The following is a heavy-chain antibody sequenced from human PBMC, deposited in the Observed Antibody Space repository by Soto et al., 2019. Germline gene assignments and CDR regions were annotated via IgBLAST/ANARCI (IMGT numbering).Heavy chain of an antibody. D-gene: IGHD6-6*01. CDR3: ARLPSIAALRKPYNWFDP. V-gene: IGHV4-39*01. J-gene: IGHJ5*02. CDR2: IYYSGST. CDR1: GGSISSSRYY. Sequence: PSETLSLTCAVSGGSISSSRYYWGWIRQPPGKGLEWSGSIYYSGSTYYNPSLKSRVTISVDTSKNQFSLKLSSVTAADTAVYYCARLPSIAALRKPYNWFDPWGQGTLVTVS.